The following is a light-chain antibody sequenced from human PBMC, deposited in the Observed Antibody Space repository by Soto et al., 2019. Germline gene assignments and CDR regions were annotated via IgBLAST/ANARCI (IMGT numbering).Light chain of an antibody. CDR1: SSDVGGYNY. Sequence: QSALTQPPSASGSPGQSVTISCTGTSSDVGGYNYVSWYQQHPGKAPKLMIYEVSERPSGVPDRSSGSKSSNTASLTVSGLQAEDEADYYCSSYAGSNNFVFGTGTKV. CDR2: EVS. CDR3: SSYAGSNNFV. J-gene: IGLJ1*01. V-gene: IGLV2-8*01.